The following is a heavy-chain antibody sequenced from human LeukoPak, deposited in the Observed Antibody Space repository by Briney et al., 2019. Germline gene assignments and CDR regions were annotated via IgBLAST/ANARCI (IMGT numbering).Heavy chain of an antibody. CDR1: GGFISSGPFS. V-gene: IGHV4-30-2*01. J-gene: IGHJ4*02. CDR3: ARSQDGDYPFFDY. Sequence: PSETLSLTCGVSGGFISSGPFSWSWIRQPPGKGLEWIGHIYHTGTTYYNPPLKSRVTISMDRSKNQLSLKLNSVTVADTAVYYCARSQDGDYPFFDYWGQGTLVSVSS. CDR2: IYHTGTT. D-gene: IGHD4-17*01.